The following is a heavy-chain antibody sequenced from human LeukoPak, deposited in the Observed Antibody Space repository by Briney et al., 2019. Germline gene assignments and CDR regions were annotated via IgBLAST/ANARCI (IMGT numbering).Heavy chain of an antibody. CDR3: AREYYGHNDY. J-gene: IGHJ4*02. CDR2: ISAYNGNT. V-gene: IGHV1-18*01. D-gene: IGHD3-10*01. CDR1: GYTFTSYG. Sequence: ASVKVSCKASGYTFTSYGISWVRQAPGQGLEGMGWISAYNGNTNYAQKLQGRVTMTTDTSTSTAYMYLRRLRSDDTSVYYCAREYYGHNDYWGQGTLVTVSS.